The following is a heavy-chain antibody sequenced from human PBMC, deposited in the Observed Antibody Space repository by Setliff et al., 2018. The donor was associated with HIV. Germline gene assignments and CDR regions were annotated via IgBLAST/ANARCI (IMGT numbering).Heavy chain of an antibody. J-gene: IGHJ4*02. Sequence: SETLSLTCTVSGGSISSYYWSWIRQPPGKGLQWIGYIYYSGSTYYNPSLKSRGTISVDTSENQFSLKLTSVTAADTAVYYCARVGTGATEYFDYWGQGTLVTVSS. D-gene: IGHD1-26*01. V-gene: IGHV4-59*01. CDR3: ARVGTGATEYFDY. CDR1: GGSISSYY. CDR2: IYYSGST.